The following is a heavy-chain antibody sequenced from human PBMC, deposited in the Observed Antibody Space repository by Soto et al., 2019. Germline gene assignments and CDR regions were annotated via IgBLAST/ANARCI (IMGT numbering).Heavy chain of an antibody. D-gene: IGHD6-19*01. CDR2: ISAYNGDT. J-gene: IGHJ6*03. CDR1: GYSFTNYG. CDR3: ARDRGVAPPVAGNTHYYYYMDV. Sequence: QDQLVQSGGEVKKPGASVKVSCKASGYSFTNYGITWVRQAPGQGFEWMGWISAYNGDTNYAQKLQGRGTMTTDASTSTAYFELRSLRSDDTAVYYCARDRGVAPPVAGNTHYYYYMDVWGKGTTVTVSS. V-gene: IGHV1-18*01.